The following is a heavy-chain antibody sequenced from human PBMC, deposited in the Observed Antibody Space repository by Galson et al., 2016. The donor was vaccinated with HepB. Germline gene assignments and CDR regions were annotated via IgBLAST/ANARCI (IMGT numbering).Heavy chain of an antibody. CDR2: ISGSGGGT. CDR3: ARGIGDNYGSSGYSSSH. V-gene: IGHV3-23*01. Sequence: SLRLSCAASGFTFTSYAFNWVRQAPGRGLEWVSGISGSGGGTYYADSVKGRFTVSRDNSKNTVHLQMDSLRAEDTAVYYCARGIGDNYGSSGYSSSHWGQGALVTVSS. J-gene: IGHJ4*02. CDR1: GFTFTSYA. D-gene: IGHD6-13*01.